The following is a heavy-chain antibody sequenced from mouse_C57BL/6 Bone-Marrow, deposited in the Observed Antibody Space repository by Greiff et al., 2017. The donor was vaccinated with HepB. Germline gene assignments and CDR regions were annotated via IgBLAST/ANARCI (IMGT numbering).Heavy chain of an antibody. CDR3: TRSTMVTRYWYFDV. V-gene: IGHV5-9-1*02. J-gene: IGHJ1*03. CDR1: GFTFSSYA. D-gene: IGHD2-2*01. CDR2: ISSGGDYI. Sequence: EVKLVESGEGLVKPGGSLKLSCAASGFTFSSYAMSWVRQTPEKRLEWVAYISSGGDYIYYADTVKGRFTISRDNARNTLYLQISSLKSEDTAMYYCTRSTMVTRYWYFDVWGTGTTVTVSS.